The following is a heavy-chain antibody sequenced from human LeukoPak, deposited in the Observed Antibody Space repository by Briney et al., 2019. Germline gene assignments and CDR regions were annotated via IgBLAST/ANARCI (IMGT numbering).Heavy chain of an antibody. CDR2: FDPEDGET. V-gene: IGHV1-24*01. D-gene: IGHD3-3*01. CDR3: ATRPIRFLEWLLFY. CDR1: GYTLTELS. Sequence: ASVKVSCKVSGYTLTELSMHWVRQAPGKGLEWMGGFDPEDGETIHAQKFQGRVTMTEDTSTDTAYMELSSLRSEDTAVYYCATRPIRFLEWLLFYWGQGTLVTVSS. J-gene: IGHJ4*02.